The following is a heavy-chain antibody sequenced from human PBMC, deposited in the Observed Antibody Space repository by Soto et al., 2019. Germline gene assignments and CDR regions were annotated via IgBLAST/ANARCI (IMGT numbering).Heavy chain of an antibody. V-gene: IGHV1-69*02. CDR1: GGTFSSYT. CDR3: XRXGGGXYCSGGSCYTADY. CDR2: XIXILGIA. D-gene: IGHD2-15*01. J-gene: IGHJ4*02. Sequence: QVQLVQSGAEVKKPGSSVKVSCKASGGTFSSYTVSWVRQAPXXGXXXXXXXIXILGIASYAQKFQGRVTITADKSTSTAYMELSSLRXEXXXVXYCXRXGGGXYCSGGSCYTADYWGQGTLVTVSS.